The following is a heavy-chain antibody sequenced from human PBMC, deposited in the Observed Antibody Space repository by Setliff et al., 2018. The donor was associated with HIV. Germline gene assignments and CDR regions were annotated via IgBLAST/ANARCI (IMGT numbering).Heavy chain of an antibody. CDR3: ARDGGSGTTVTFTLDY. V-gene: IGHV1-2*02. J-gene: IGHJ4*02. CDR2: INPNSGGT. Sequence: ASVKVSCKASGYTFTGYYMHWVRQAPGQGLEWMGWINPNSGGTNYAQKFQGRVTMTRDTSISTAYMELSRLRSDDTAVYYCARDGGSGTTVTFTLDYWGQGTLVTVSS. D-gene: IGHD4-17*01. CDR1: GYTFTGYY.